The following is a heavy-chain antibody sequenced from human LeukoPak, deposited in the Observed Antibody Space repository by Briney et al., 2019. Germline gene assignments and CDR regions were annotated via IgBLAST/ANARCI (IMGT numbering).Heavy chain of an antibody. CDR1: GYRFTSYW. CDR3: ARPEEHGDYVHDAFDI. Sequence: ESLKISCKASGYRFTSYWIGWVLQMPGKGLEWMGIIYPGDSDTRYSPSFQGQVTISADKSISTAYLQWSSLKASDTAMYYCARPEEHGDYVHDAFDIWGQGTMVTVSS. D-gene: IGHD4-17*01. V-gene: IGHV5-51*01. J-gene: IGHJ3*02. CDR2: IYPGDSDT.